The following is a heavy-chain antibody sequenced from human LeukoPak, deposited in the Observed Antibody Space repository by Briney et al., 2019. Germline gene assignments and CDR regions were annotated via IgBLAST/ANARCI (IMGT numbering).Heavy chain of an antibody. CDR3: ARGGRGYGNPNWFDP. CDR1: GGSLSSYY. CDR2: IYYSGST. J-gene: IGHJ5*02. Sequence: SETLSLTCTVSGGSLSSYYWSWIRQPPGKGLEWIGYIYYSGSTNYNPSLKSRVTISVDTSKNQFSLKLSSVTAADTAVYYCARGGRGYGNPNWFDPWGQGTLVTVSS. D-gene: IGHD5-18*01. V-gene: IGHV4-59*01.